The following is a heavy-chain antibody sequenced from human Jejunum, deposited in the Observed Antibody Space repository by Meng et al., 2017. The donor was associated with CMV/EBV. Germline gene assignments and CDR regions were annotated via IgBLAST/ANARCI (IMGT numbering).Heavy chain of an antibody. CDR3: AYSYCSTGTCYSFYY. Sequence: GFSLTSSGVVVDSIRQPPGQALEWLALIYGDDDKRYSPSLNTRLTITKDTFKNQVVLRMTNMDPVDTATYYCAYSYCSTGTCYSFYYWGQGTLVTVSS. CDR2: IYGDDDK. V-gene: IGHV2-5*02. D-gene: IGHD2-15*01. J-gene: IGHJ4*02. CDR1: GFSLTSSGVV.